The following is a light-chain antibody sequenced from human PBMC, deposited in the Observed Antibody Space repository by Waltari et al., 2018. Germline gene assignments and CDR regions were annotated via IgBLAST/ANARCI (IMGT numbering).Light chain of an antibody. V-gene: IGLV3-21*02. CDR1: NVGRKR. Sequence: SYVLTQPPSVSLAPGQTATITCGGDNVGRKRVHWYQQKPGQAPVWVVFDDSDRPSGIPERFSGSNSGNTATLTISRVEAGDEADYYCHLWDSSSDHVIFGGGTKLTVL. J-gene: IGLJ2*01. CDR2: DDS. CDR3: HLWDSSSDHVI.